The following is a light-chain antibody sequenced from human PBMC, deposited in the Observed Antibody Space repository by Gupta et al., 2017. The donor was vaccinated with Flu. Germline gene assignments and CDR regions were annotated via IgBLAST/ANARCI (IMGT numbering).Light chain of an antibody. J-gene: IGKJ4*01. V-gene: IGKV3-20*01. CDR2: GAS. CDR3: QQYGSSPLT. CDR1: QSVSSSY. Sequence: EIVLTQSPGTLSLSPRERATLSCRASQSVSSSYLAWYQQKPGQAPRLLIYGASSRATGIPDRFSGSGSGTDFTRTISRLEPEDFAVYYCQQYGSSPLTCGGGTKVEIQ.